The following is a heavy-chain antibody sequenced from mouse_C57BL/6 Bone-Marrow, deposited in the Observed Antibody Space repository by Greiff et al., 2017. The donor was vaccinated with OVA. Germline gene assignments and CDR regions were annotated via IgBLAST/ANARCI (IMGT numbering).Heavy chain of an antibody. J-gene: IGHJ4*01. CDR1: GFSLTSYG. CDR3: ARPRVLLYYYAMDY. V-gene: IGHV2-2*01. CDR2: IWSGGST. D-gene: IGHD1-1*01. Sequence: QVQLQQSGPGLVQPSQSLSITCTVSGFSLTSYGVHWVRQSPGKGLEWLGVIWSGGSTDYNAAFISRLSISKDNSKCQVFFKMNSLQADDTAIYYCARPRVLLYYYAMDYWGQGTSVTVSS.